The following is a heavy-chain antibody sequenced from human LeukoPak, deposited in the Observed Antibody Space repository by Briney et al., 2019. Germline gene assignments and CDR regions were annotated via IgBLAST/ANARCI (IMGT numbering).Heavy chain of an antibody. CDR2: IKQDGSEK. CDR3: ARDKGDYDTSGSLFVF. CDR1: KFTFSRYW. D-gene: IGHD3-22*01. J-gene: IGHJ4*01. Sequence: GGSLRLSCAASKFTFSRYWMSWVRQAPRKGLEWVANIKQDGSEKYCVDSVKGRFTISRDNAKNSLYLQMNSLRAEDTAVYYCARDKGDYDTSGSLFVFGGQGTLVTVSS. V-gene: IGHV3-7*03.